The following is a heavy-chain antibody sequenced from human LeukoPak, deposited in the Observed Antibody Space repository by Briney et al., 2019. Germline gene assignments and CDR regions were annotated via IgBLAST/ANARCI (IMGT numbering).Heavy chain of an antibody. J-gene: IGHJ4*02. Sequence: PSETLSLTCAVSGYSISSGYYWGWIRQPPGKGLEWIGSIYHSGSTYYNPSLKSRVTISVDTSKNQFSLKLSSVTAADTAVYYCARANWNYAVLFDYWGQGTLVTVSS. D-gene: IGHD1-7*01. V-gene: IGHV4-38-2*01. CDR1: GYSISSGYY. CDR3: ARANWNYAVLFDY. CDR2: IYHSGST.